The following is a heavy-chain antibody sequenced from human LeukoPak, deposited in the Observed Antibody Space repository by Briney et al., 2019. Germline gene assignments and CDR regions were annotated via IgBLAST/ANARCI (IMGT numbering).Heavy chain of an antibody. CDR3: AKGPYDSSGYYIDY. V-gene: IGHV3-23*01. CDR2: ISGGGGST. Sequence: TGGSLRLSCAASGFTFSSYAMSWVRQAPGKGLEWVSAISGGGGSTYYADSVKGRFTISRDNSKNTLYLQMNSLRAEDTAVYYCAKGPYDSSGYYIDYWGQGTLVTVSS. J-gene: IGHJ4*02. D-gene: IGHD3-22*01. CDR1: GFTFSSYA.